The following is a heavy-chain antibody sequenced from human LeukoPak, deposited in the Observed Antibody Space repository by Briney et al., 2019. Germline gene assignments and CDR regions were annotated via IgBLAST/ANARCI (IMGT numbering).Heavy chain of an antibody. V-gene: IGHV4-59*08. Sequence: SETLSLTCTLSGGSIGSYYWSWIRQPPGKGLEWIGYVSYSGSTDYNPSLKSRVSISVDTSKSQFSLRLTSVTAADTAVYYCARSSVSGTYSGGYWGQGTLVTVSS. D-gene: IGHD3-10*01. CDR1: GGSIGSYY. CDR2: VSYSGST. CDR3: ARSSVSGTYSGGY. J-gene: IGHJ4*02.